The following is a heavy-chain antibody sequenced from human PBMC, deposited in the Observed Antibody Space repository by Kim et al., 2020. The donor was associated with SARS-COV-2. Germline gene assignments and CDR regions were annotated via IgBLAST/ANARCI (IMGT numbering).Heavy chain of an antibody. CDR1: GFTFSSYA. CDR3: AKAPPYSSGWYWNSNGMEV. CDR2: ISGSGGST. V-gene: IGHV3-23*01. Sequence: GGSLRLSCAASGFTFSSYAMSWVRQAPGKGLEWVSAISGSGGSTYYADSVKGRFTISRDNSKNTLYLQMNSLRAEDTAVYYCAKAPPYSSGWYWNSNGMEVWGQGATVTVSS. J-gene: IGHJ6*02. D-gene: IGHD6-19*01.